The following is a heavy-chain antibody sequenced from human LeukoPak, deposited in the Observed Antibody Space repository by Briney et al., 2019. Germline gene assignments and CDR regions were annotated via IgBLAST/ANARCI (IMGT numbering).Heavy chain of an antibody. D-gene: IGHD1-26*01. J-gene: IGHJ2*01. V-gene: IGHV4-59*01. Sequence: SETLSLTCAGSGFSISSYYWSWVRQAPGKGLEWIVDIYYSGSSNYNPSLKRGVIISVDTSKNHFAQQRSSMTAAYPAVYYCARSRGSYSPWYFDLWGRGHVVTVLS. CDR3: ARSRGSYSPWYFDL. CDR2: IYYSGSS. CDR1: GFSISSYY.